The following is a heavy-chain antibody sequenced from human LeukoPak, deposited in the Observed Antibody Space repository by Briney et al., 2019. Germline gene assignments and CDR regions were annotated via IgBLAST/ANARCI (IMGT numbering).Heavy chain of an antibody. Sequence: SGTFPLTCAVSGGSISSSHWWSWVRQPPGKGLEWIGEIYHSGSTNYNPSLKSRVTISVDQSKNQFSLNLISVTAADTAVYYCARKGYSSSRYFDLWGGGTRVTVSS. CDR2: IYHSGST. CDR1: GGSISSSHW. V-gene: IGHV4-4*02. J-gene: IGHJ2*01. CDR3: ARKGYSSSRYFDL. D-gene: IGHD6-19*01.